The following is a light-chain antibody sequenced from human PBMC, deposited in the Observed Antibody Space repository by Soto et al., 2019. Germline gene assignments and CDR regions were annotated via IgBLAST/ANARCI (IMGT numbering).Light chain of an antibody. J-gene: IGKJ5*01. CDR1: QSVGTK. CDR2: GAS. Sequence: EIVMTQSPATLSVSPGERATLSCRAGQSVGTKLAWYQQKPGQAPRLLIYGASNRATGIPDRFSGSGSGTDFTLTISRLEPGDFAVYYCQQSDTFGQGTRLE. CDR3: QQSDT. V-gene: IGKV3D-15*01.